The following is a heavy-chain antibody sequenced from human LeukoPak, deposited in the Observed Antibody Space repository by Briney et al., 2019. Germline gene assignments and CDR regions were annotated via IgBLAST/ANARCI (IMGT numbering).Heavy chain of an antibody. CDR3: AELGITMIGGV. J-gene: IGHJ6*04. V-gene: IGHV3-48*04. D-gene: IGHD3-10*02. Sequence: GGSLRLSCTASGFIFSTYSMIWIRQAPGKGLEWVSYISSSGSTIYYADSVKGRFTISRDNAKNSLYLQMNSLRAEDTAVYYCAELGITMIGGVWGKGTTVTISS. CDR1: GFIFSTYS. CDR2: ISSSGSTI.